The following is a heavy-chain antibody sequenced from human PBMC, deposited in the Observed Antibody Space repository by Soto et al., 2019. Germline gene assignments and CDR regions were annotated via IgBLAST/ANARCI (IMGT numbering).Heavy chain of an antibody. CDR2: ISAYNGNT. Sequence: GASVKVSCKASGYTFTSYGISWVRQAPGQGLEWMGWISAYNGNTNYAQKLQGRVTMTTDTSTSTAYMELRSLRSDDTAGYYCARAPVWRCRGVSCPKAYYTYYLDVWGKGPTVTV. J-gene: IGHJ6*03. V-gene: IGHV1-18*01. CDR3: ARAPVWRCRGVSCPKAYYTYYLDV. D-gene: IGHD2-15*01. CDR1: GYTFTSYG.